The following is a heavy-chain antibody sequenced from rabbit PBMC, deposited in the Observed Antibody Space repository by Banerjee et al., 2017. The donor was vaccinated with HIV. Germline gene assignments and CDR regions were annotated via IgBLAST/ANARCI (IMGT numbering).Heavy chain of an antibody. CDR3: ARSVAGYPYYYGMDL. V-gene: IGHV1S45*01. D-gene: IGHD4-2*01. J-gene: IGHJ6*01. CDR2: IYTGTSGST. Sequence: QEQLVESGGGLVQPEGSLTLTCKASGFDFSSTYYMCWVRQAPGKGLEWIACIYTGTSGSTYYASWAKGRFTISKTSSTTVTLQMTSLTAADTATYFCARSVAGYPYYYGMDLWGPGTLVTVS. CDR1: GFDFSSTYY.